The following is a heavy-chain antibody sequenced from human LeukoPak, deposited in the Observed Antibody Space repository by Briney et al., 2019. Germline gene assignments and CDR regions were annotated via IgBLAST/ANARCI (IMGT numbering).Heavy chain of an antibody. J-gene: IGHJ4*02. D-gene: IGHD3-10*01. CDR1: GFTVSGNY. CDR2: IYSGGST. V-gene: IGHV3-53*04. Sequence: GGSLRLSCAASGFTVSGNYMSWVRQAPGKGLEWVSVIYSGGSTNYADSVKGRFTISRHNSKNTLYLQMNSLRAADTAVYHCARALLWFGEFYFDYWGQGTLVTVSS. CDR3: ARALLWFGEFYFDY.